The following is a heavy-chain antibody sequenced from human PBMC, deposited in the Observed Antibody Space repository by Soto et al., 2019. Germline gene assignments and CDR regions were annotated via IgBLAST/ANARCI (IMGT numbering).Heavy chain of an antibody. CDR2: IWYDGSNK. D-gene: IGHD1-7*01. CDR1: GFTFSSYG. CDR3: ARDRYNWNYDDPNWFDP. J-gene: IGHJ5*02. V-gene: IGHV3-33*01. Sequence: GGSLRLSCAASGFTFSSYGMHWVRQAPGKGLEWVAVIWYDGSNKYYADSVKGRFTISRDNSKNTLYLQMNSLRAEDTAVYYCARDRYNWNYDDPNWFDPWGQGTLVTVSS.